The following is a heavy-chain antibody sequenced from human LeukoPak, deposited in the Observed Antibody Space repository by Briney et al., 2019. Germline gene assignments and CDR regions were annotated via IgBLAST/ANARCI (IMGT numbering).Heavy chain of an antibody. D-gene: IGHD1-26*01. CDR3: AKLGNPWELRLDY. J-gene: IGHJ4*02. CDR1: GHSVSSYY. V-gene: IGHV4-4*07. CDR2: IDTSGST. Sequence: SETLSLTCAVSGHSVSSYYWSWIRQPAGKGLEWLVNIDTSGSTNYNPSLKSRVTMSVDTYKNQLSLKLSSVTAADTAIYYSAKLGNPWELRLDYWGQGTLVAVSS.